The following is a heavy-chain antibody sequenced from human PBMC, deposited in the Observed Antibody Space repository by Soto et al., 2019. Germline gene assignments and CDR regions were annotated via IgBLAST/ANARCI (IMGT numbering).Heavy chain of an antibody. CDR3: AAGGNSGEQGWFDP. D-gene: IGHD2-21*02. CDR1: GGTFSSYA. Sequence: QVQLVQSGAEVKKPGSSVKVACKASGGTFSSYAISWVRQAPGQALEWMGGIIPISGTANYAQKCQGRVTITADKSTSTAYMELSSLRSEDMAVYYCAAGGNSGEQGWFDPGGQGTLVTVSS. V-gene: IGHV1-69*06. CDR2: IIPISGTA. J-gene: IGHJ5*02.